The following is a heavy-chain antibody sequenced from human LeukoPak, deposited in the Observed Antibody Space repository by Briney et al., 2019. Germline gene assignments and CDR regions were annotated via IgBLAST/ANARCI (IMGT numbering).Heavy chain of an antibody. CDR3: ATGYSSGWSFYFQH. J-gene: IGHJ1*01. V-gene: IGHV3-7*01. CDR2: IKQDGSEK. D-gene: IGHD6-19*01. CDR1: GLTFNKYW. Sequence: GGSLRLSCEASGLTFNKYWMTWVRQAPGKGMEWVANIKQDGSEKNYVDSVKGRFTISRDNAKNSLSLRMNSLSAEDTAVYYCATGYSSGWSFYFQHWGQGSLVSVSS.